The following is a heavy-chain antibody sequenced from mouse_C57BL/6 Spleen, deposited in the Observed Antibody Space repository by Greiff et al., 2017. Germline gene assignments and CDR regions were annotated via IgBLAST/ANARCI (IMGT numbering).Heavy chain of an antibody. CDR1: GFTFSDYY. CDR2: INYDGSST. Sequence: EVQVVESEGGLVQPGSSMKLSCTASGFTFSDYYMAWVRQVPEKGLEWVANINYDGSSTYYLDSLKSRFIISRDNAKNILYLQMSSLKSEDTATYYCARSPFLRYFDVWGTGTTVTVSS. J-gene: IGHJ1*03. V-gene: IGHV5-16*01. CDR3: ARSPFLRYFDV.